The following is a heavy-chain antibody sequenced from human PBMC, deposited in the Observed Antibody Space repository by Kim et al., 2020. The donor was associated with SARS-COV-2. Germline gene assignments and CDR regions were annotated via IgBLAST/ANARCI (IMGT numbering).Heavy chain of an antibody. CDR1: GFTFSSYG. J-gene: IGHJ6*02. V-gene: IGHV3-33*06. Sequence: GGSLRLSCAASGFTFSSYGMHWVRQAPGKGLEWVAVIWYDGSNKYYADSVKGRFTISRDNSKNTLYLQMNSLRAEDTAVYYCAKDRYCSSTSCVYYYYYYGMDVWGQGTTVTVSS. CDR2: IWYDGSNK. D-gene: IGHD2-2*01. CDR3: AKDRYCSSTSCVYYYYYYGMDV.